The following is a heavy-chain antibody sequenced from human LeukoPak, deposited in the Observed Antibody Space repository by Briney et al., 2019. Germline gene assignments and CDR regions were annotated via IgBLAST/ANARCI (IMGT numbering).Heavy chain of an antibody. D-gene: IGHD2-15*01. J-gene: IGHJ6*02. CDR2: IYYSGST. Sequence: SETLSLTCTVSGGSISSSSNYWSWIRQPPGKGLEWIGYIYYSGSTNYNPSLKSRVTISVDTSKNQFSLKLSSVTAADTAVYYCARAVVVAATTEQYYYYGMDVWGQGTTVTVSS. V-gene: IGHV4-61*01. CDR1: GGSISSSSNY. CDR3: ARAVVVAATTEQYYYYGMDV.